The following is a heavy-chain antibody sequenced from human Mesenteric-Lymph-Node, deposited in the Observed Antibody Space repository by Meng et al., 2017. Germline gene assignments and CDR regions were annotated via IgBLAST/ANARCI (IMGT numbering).Heavy chain of an antibody. J-gene: IGHJ4*02. CDR1: GFTFSNYG. CDR2: IWYDGSDK. V-gene: IGHV3-33*01. Sequence: GGSLRLSCAASGFTFSNYGMHWVRQPPGKGLEWVALIWYDGSDKFYADSVKGRFTISRDNSKNTLYLQMNSLRAEDTAVYYCARGLGAATHFDYWGQGALVTVSS. CDR3: ARGLGAATHFDY. D-gene: IGHD2-15*01.